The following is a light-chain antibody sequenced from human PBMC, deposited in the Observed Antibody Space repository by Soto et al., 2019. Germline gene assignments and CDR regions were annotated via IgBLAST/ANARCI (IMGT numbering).Light chain of an antibody. CDR2: KAS. Sequence: DIPMTQSPSTLSASVGDRVTITCRASQSISSWLAWYQQKPGKAPKVLIYKASNLQSGVPSRFSGSGSGTDLTLTISSLQPDDFATYYCQQCNSYPPTFGQGTTVDIK. J-gene: IGKJ1*01. V-gene: IGKV1-5*03. CDR3: QQCNSYPPT. CDR1: QSISSW.